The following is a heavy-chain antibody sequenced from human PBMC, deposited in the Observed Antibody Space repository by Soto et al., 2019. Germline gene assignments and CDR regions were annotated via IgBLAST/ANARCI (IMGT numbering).Heavy chain of an antibody. CDR1: VEPMTGGYY. CDR2: IYYGGTT. D-gene: IGHD2-15*01. Sequence: SETLSLTCDVSVEPMTGGYYWGWIRQSPGKGLEWIGSIYYGGTTYYNPSLRSRLAVSIDTSKNQFSLRLSSVTAADTALYYCARGWYYFDFWGQGTLVTVSS. V-gene: IGHV4-38-2*01. J-gene: IGHJ4*02. CDR3: ARGWYYFDF.